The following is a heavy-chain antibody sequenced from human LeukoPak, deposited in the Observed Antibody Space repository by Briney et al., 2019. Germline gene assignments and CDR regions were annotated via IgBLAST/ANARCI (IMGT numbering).Heavy chain of an antibody. CDR3: ASGGYYDSSGYYWIDY. CDR2: ISYDGSNK. D-gene: IGHD3-22*01. V-gene: IGHV3-30-3*01. J-gene: IGHJ4*02. CDR1: GFTFSSYA. Sequence: GGSLRLSCAASGFTFSSYAMHWVRQAPGKGLEWVAVISYDGSNKYYADSVKGRFTISRDNSKNTLYLQMNSLRAEDTAVYYCASGGYYDSSGYYWIDYWGQETLVTVSS.